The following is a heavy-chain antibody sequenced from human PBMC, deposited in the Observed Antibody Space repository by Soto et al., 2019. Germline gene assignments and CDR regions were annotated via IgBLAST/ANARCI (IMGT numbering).Heavy chain of an antibody. Sequence: QVQLVESGGGVVQPGRSLRLSCVASGFTFSSCAMHWVRQVPGKGLEWLAVVTHDGSLYPYADSVKGRFSISRDNSRKTLYLQMNSLRAEDTAVYYCVKDRSDTWSFDYWGQGTLVTVSS. CDR1: GFTFSSCA. CDR2: VTHDGSLY. V-gene: IGHV3-30*18. J-gene: IGHJ4*02. CDR3: VKDRSDTWSFDY. D-gene: IGHD2-8*02.